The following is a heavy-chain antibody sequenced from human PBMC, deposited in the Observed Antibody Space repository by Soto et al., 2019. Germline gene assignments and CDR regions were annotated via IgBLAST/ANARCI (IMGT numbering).Heavy chain of an antibody. D-gene: IGHD3-10*01. CDR2: IIPILGIA. V-gene: IGHV1-69*02. J-gene: IGHJ6*02. CDR1: GGTFSSYT. CDR3: ARMSYYYGSGSYYNYYYYGMDV. Sequence: SVKVSCKASGGTFSSYTISWVRQAPGQGLEWMGRIIPILGIANYAQKFQGRVTITADKSTSTAYMELSSLRSEDTAVYYCARMSYYYGSGSYYNYYYYGMDVWG.